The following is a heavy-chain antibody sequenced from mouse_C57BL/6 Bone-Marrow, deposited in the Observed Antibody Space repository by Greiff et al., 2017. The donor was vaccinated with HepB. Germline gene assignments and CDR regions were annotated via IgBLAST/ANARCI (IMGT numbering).Heavy chain of an antibody. CDR1: GYTFTDYN. J-gene: IGHJ4*01. V-gene: IGHV1-18*01. CDR3: ARVGLTYYSNRYAMDY. Sequence: EVKLEESGPELVKPGASVKIPCKASGYTFTDYNMDWVKQSHGKSLEWIGDINPNNGGTIYNQKFKGKATLTVDKSSSTAYMELRSLTSEDTAVYYFARVGLTYYSNRYAMDYWGQGTSVTVSS. CDR2: INPNNGGT. D-gene: IGHD2-5*01.